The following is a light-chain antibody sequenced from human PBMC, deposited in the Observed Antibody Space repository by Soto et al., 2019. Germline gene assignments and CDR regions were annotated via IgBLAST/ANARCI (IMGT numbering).Light chain of an antibody. J-gene: IGLJ1*01. V-gene: IGLV2-14*01. CDR3: SSYTSSSTLYV. CDR2: DVS. Sequence: QSVLTQPASVSGSPGQSITISCTGTGSDVGGYNYVSWYQQHPGKAPKLMIYDVSNRPSGVSNRFSGSKSGNTASLTISGLQAEDEADYYCSSYTSSSTLYVFGTGTQLTVL. CDR1: GSDVGGYNY.